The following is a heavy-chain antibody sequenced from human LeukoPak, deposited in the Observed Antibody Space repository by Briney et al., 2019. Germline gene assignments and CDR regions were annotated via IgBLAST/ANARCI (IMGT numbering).Heavy chain of an antibody. D-gene: IGHD3-16*02. J-gene: IGHJ4*02. CDR3: ARDPRITFGGVIVGSYFDY. V-gene: IGHV3-64*01. CDR2: ISSNGGST. Sequence: GGSLRLSCAASGFTFSSYAMHWVRQAPGKGLEYVSAISSNGGSTYYANSVKGRFTISRDNSKNTLYLQMGSLRAEDMAVYYCARDPRITFGGVIVGSYFDYWGQGTLVTVSS. CDR1: GFTFSSYA.